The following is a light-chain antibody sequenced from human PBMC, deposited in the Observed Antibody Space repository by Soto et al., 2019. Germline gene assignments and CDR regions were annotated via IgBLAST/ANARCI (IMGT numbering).Light chain of an antibody. J-gene: IGKJ1*01. V-gene: IGKV3-15*01. CDR1: QSISSK. Sequence: IGMSQSPATASVSPGERATLSCRASQSISSKLAWYQQKPGQAPRLLIYGASTRATGITVRFSGSGSGTEFTLTITSLQSEDFAVYHCQQYDKWPRTFGQGTKVDIK. CDR3: QQYDKWPRT. CDR2: GAS.